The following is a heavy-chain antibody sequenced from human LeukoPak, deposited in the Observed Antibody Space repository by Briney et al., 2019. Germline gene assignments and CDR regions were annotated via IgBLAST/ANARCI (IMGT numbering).Heavy chain of an antibody. CDR2: INPNSGGT. D-gene: IGHD3-10*01. CDR1: GYTFTGYY. CDR3: ARDREITMVRGVPNWFDP. Sequence: ASVKVSCKASGYTFTGYYMHWVRRAPGQGLEWMGWINPNSGGTNYAQKFQGRVTMTRDTSISTAYMELSRLRSDDTAVYYCARDREITMVRGVPNWFDPWGQGTLVTVSS. J-gene: IGHJ5*02. V-gene: IGHV1-2*02.